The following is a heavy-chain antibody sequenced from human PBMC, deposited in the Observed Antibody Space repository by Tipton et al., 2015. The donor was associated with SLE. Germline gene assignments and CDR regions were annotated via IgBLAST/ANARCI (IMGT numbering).Heavy chain of an antibody. Sequence: AVSGFTFGDYAMHWVRQAPGKGPEWVAGISWNSGNIGYADSAKGRFTISRDNAKNSLYLQMNSLRADDTALYYCAKDVSVVVETTRYDYYYYYMDVWGKGTTVTVSS. J-gene: IGHJ6*03. V-gene: IGHV3-9*01. D-gene: IGHD2-15*01. CDR2: ISWNSGNI. CDR1: GFTFGDYA. CDR3: AKDVSVVVETTRYDYYYYYMDV.